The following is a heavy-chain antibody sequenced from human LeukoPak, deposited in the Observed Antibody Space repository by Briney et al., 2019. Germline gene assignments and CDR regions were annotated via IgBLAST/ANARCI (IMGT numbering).Heavy chain of an antibody. J-gene: IGHJ2*01. Sequence: RGSLRLSCAASGFTFSSYAMHWVRQAPGKGLEYVSAISSNGGSTYYANSVKGRFTISRDNSKNTLYLQMGSLRAEDMAVYCCAKSGSSYWYFDLWGRGTLVTVSS. CDR1: GFTFSSYA. CDR2: ISSNGGST. D-gene: IGHD1-26*01. CDR3: AKSGSSYWYFDL. V-gene: IGHV3-64*01.